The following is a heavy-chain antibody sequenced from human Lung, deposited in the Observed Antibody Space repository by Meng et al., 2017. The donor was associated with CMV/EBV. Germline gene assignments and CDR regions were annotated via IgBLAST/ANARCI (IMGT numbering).Heavy chain of an antibody. CDR1: GGSISSYY. D-gene: IGHD3-3*01. V-gene: IGHV4-59*01. J-gene: IGHJ6*02. CDR2: IYYSGST. Sequence: SETLSLTCAVSGGSISSYYWSWIRQPPGKGLEWIGYIYYSGSTNYNPSLKSRVTISVDTSKNQFSLKLSSVTAADTAVYYCARGGYYDFWSGYSYYYYYGMDVWGQGTPVTVSS. CDR3: ARGGYYDFWSGYSYYYYYGMDV.